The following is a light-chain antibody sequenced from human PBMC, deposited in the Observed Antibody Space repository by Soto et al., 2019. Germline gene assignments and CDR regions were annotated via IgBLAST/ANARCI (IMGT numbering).Light chain of an antibody. Sequence: QYALTQPASVSGSPGKSVTISCTGTSSDVGGYNYVSWYQQHPGQAPKLMIYDARNRPSGVSNRFSGSKSGNTASLTISGLQDEAEADYYCSSYTSSSTLVFGGGTKLTVL. V-gene: IGLV2-14*01. CDR1: SSDVGGYNY. CDR2: DAR. CDR3: SSYTSSSTLV. J-gene: IGLJ2*01.